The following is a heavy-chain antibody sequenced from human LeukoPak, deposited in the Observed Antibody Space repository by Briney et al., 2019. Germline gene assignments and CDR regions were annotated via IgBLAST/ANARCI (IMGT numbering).Heavy chain of an antibody. CDR3: ARAGYCSGGSCYGYYYYYGMDV. V-gene: IGHV4-61*02. Sequence: SETLSLTRTVSGGSISSGSYYWSWIRQPAGKGLEWIGRIYTSGSTNYNPSLKSRVTISVDTSKNQFSLKLSSVTAADTAVYYCARAGYCSGGSCYGYYYYYGMDVWGQGTTVTVSS. CDR2: IYTSGST. CDR1: GGSISSGSYY. D-gene: IGHD2-15*01. J-gene: IGHJ6*02.